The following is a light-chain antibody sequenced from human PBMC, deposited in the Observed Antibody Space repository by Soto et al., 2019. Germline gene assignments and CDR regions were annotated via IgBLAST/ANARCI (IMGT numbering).Light chain of an antibody. CDR1: SSNIANNY. CDR3: GTWDSSLSAYV. V-gene: IGLV1-51*02. J-gene: IGLJ1*01. Sequence: QSVLTQPPSVSAAPGQKVTISCSGSSSNIANNYVSWYQQLPGTAPKLLIYESNKRPSGIPDRFSGSKSGTSATLDITGLQTGDEADYYCGTWDSSLSAYVFGTGTKVTVL. CDR2: ESN.